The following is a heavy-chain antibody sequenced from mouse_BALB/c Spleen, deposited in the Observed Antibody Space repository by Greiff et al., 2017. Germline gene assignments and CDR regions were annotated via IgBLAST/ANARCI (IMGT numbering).Heavy chain of an antibody. V-gene: IGHV3-6*02. CDR1: GYSITSGYY. CDR3: AIGSTMITTYYFDY. Sequence: EVQLQQSGPGLVKPSQSLSLTCSVTGYSITSGYYWNWIRQFPGNKLEWMGYISYDGSNNYNPSLKNRISITRDTSKNQFFLKLNSVTTEDTATYYCAIGSTMITTYYFDYWGQGTTLTVSS. D-gene: IGHD2-4*01. J-gene: IGHJ2*01. CDR2: ISYDGSN.